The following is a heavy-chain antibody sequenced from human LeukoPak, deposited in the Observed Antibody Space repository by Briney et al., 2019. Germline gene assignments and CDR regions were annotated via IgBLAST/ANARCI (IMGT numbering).Heavy chain of an antibody. J-gene: IGHJ4*02. CDR2: ISNDGSYI. D-gene: IGHD3-9*01. V-gene: IGHV3-74*01. CDR1: GFIFSSWW. Sequence: GGSLRLSCAASGFIFSSWWMLWFRRPPGKGLESVAQISNDGSYIVYADSVRGRFTISRDNAENTLYLQMHSLRPEDTGVYYCVTFGFDWSSSYWGQGAQVTVSS. CDR3: VTFGFDWSSSY.